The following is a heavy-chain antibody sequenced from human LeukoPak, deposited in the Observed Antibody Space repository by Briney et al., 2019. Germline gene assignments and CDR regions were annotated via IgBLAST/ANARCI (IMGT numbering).Heavy chain of an antibody. J-gene: IGHJ4*02. CDR1: GFTFSSYW. CDR3: AKDRWNTVMAHFDY. D-gene: IGHD5-18*01. V-gene: IGHV3-23*01. Sequence: PGGSLRLSCAASGFTFSSYWMSWVRQAPGKGLEWVSGISGSGGSTYYADSVKGRFTISRDNSKNTLYLQMNSLRAEDTAVYYWAKDRWNTVMAHFDYWGQGTLVSVSS. CDR2: ISGSGGST.